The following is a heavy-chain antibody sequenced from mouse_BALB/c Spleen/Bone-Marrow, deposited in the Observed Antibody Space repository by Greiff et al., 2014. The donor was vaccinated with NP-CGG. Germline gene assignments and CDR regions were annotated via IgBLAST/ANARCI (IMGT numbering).Heavy chain of an antibody. CDR1: GYTFTTYT. CDR3: TRITTVVRYFDV. J-gene: IGHJ1*03. Sequence: VQLQQSGAELARPGASVKMSCKASGYTFTTYTIHWVKQRPGPGLEWIGYINPSSGYANYNQNFKDKATLTADKSSSTAYMQLSSLTSEDSAVYYCTRITTVVRYFDVWGTGTTVTVSS. D-gene: IGHD1-1*01. CDR2: INPSSGYA. V-gene: IGHV1-4*01.